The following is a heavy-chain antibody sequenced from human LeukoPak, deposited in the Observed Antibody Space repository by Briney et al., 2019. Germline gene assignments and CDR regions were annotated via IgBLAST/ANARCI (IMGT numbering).Heavy chain of an antibody. CDR1: GYTFTSYD. J-gene: IGHJ3*02. CDR3: ARDRGRRMLDAFDI. CDR2: MNPNSGNT. Sequence: ASVKVSRKASGYTFTSYDINWVRQATGQGLEWMGWMNPNSGNTGYAQRFQGRVTMTRNTSISTAYMELSSLRSDDTAVYYCARDRGRRMLDAFDIWGQGTMVTVSS. D-gene: IGHD2/OR15-2a*01. V-gene: IGHV1-8*01.